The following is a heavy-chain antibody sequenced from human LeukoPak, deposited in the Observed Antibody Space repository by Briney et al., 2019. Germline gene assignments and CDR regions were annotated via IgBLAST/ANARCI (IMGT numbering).Heavy chain of an antibody. V-gene: IGHV4-39*07. CDR1: GGSISSSSYY. D-gene: IGHD1-26*01. J-gene: IGHJ3*02. Sequence: KTSETLSLTCTVSGGSISSSSYYWGWIRQPPGKGLEWIGSIYYSGSTYYNPSLKSRVTISVDTSKNQFSLKLSSVTAADTAVYYCARVRIVGAIQLHIKITRGAFDIWGQGTMVIVSS. CDR2: IYYSGST. CDR3: ARVRIVGAIQLHIKITRGAFDI.